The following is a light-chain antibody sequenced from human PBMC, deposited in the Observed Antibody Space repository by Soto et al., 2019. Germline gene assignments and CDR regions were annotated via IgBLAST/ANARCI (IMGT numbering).Light chain of an antibody. CDR3: QAWDRNTVA. CDR1: KLGDKY. Sequence: SYELTQAPSVSVSPGQTASITCSGDKLGDKYVYWYQQKPGQSPVLVIYQDKKRPSGIPERFSGSNSGNTATLTISGTQAMDEADFYCQAWDRNTVAFGGGTKLTVL. V-gene: IGLV3-1*01. J-gene: IGLJ2*01. CDR2: QDK.